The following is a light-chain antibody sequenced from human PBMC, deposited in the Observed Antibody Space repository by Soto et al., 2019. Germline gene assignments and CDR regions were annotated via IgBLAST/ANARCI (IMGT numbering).Light chain of an antibody. CDR3: QDYGTSAPWT. CDR1: QNIRGNE. J-gene: IGKJ1*01. Sequence: EVVLTQSPGTLSLSPGERATLSCRASQNIRGNELAGYQQKPGQAPRLLIYRGSTRATGIPDRFSGRGSGTDFTLTISTLEPEDFAVYYCQDYGTSAPWTFGQGTKVEIK. V-gene: IGKV3-20*01. CDR2: RGS.